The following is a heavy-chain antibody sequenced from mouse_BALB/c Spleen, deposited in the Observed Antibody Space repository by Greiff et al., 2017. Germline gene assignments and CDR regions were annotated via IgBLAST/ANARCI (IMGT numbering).Heavy chain of an antibody. D-gene: IGHD2-2*01. CDR3: ARTMDTTGWYFDV. Sequence: VMLVESGPGLVQPSQSLSITCTVSGFSLTSYGVHWVRQSPGKGLEWLGVIWSGGSTDYNAAFISRLSISKDNSKSQVFFKMNSLQANDTAIYYCARTMDTTGWYFDVWGAGTTVTVSS. CDR1: GFSLTSYG. V-gene: IGHV2-2*02. CDR2: IWSGGST. J-gene: IGHJ1*01.